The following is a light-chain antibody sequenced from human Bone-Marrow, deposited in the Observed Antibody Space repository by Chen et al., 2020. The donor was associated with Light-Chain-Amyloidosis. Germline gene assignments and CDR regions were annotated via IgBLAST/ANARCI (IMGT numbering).Light chain of an antibody. V-gene: IGLV3-25*03. CDR3: QSADSSGTYEVI. J-gene: IGLJ2*01. Sequence: SYDLTQPPSVSVSPGQTARITCSGDDLPTKYAYWYQQKPGQAPVLVIHRDTERPSGISERCSGASSGKTATLTISGVQEEDEADYHCQSADSSGTYEVIFGGGTKLTVL. CDR1: DLPTKY. CDR2: RDT.